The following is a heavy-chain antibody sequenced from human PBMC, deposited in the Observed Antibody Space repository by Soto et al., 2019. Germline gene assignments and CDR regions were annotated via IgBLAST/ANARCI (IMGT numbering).Heavy chain of an antibody. Sequence: ASGKVSCKASGYTFTSYYMHWVRQAPGQGLEWMGIINPSGGSTSYAQKFQGRVTMTRDTSTSTVYMELSSLRSEDTAVYYCARAKYDFWSGYSPYYYYGMDVWGQGTTVTVSS. J-gene: IGHJ6*02. CDR1: GYTFTSYY. V-gene: IGHV1-46*01. CDR3: ARAKYDFWSGYSPYYYYGMDV. CDR2: INPSGGST. D-gene: IGHD3-3*01.